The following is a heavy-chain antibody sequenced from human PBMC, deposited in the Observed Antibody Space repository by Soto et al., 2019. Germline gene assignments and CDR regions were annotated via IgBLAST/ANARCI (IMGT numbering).Heavy chain of an antibody. CDR3: AKVGIGMFSHKHHFDH. V-gene: IGHV3-23*01. Sequence: EVQLLDSGGDLAQPGGSLRLSCTASGFTFSSFGMAWVRQAPGKGLEWVSAISGSGDSSYYADSGKDRFTISRDNPTNTLYLQMNNLRAEDTAVYYCAKVGIGMFSHKHHFDHWGQGTQVTVSS. CDR2: ISGSGDSS. CDR1: GFTFSSFG. J-gene: IGHJ4*02. D-gene: IGHD2-2*03.